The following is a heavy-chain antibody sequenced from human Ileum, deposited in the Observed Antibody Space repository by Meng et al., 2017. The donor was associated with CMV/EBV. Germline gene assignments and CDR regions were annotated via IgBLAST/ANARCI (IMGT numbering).Heavy chain of an antibody. Sequence: GSVLVTPSETLALHGASSSDSITCLYWRCIRKPAEKTLEWNGRIYNDGSTNYNPSLKSRVTLSVDKSKKQFSMRLTSVTAADNAVYYCARGPGGFGEFNFDYWGQGTLVTVSS. CDR2: IYNDGST. J-gene: IGHJ4*02. D-gene: IGHD3-16*01. V-gene: IGHV4-4*07. CDR1: SDSITCLY. CDR3: ARGPGGFGEFNFDY.